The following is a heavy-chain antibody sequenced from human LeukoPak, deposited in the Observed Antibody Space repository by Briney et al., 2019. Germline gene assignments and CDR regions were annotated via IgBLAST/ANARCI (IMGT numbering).Heavy chain of an antibody. D-gene: IGHD1-26*01. CDR3: AKALSGSWDYYYMDV. CDR2: ISWNSGSI. Sequence: SGRSLRLSCAASGFTFYDYAMHWVRQAPGKGLEWVSGISWNSGSIGYADSVKGRFTISRDNAKNSLYLQMNSLRAEDTALYYCAKALSGSWDYYYMDVWGEGTTVTVSS. J-gene: IGHJ6*03. V-gene: IGHV3-9*01. CDR1: GFTFYDYA.